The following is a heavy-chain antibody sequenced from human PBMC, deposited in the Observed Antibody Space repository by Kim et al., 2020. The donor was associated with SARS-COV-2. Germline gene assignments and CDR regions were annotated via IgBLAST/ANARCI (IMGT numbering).Heavy chain of an antibody. CDR2: ISGSGSTT. Sequence: GGSLRLSCAASGFTFSTYGMSWVRQAPGKGLEWVSGISGSGSTTYYADAVKGRFTISRDNSKNTLYLQMNSLRGEDTAVYYCAKSGAVRGLIGSSSYDYWGQGTLVTVSS. V-gene: IGHV3-23*01. J-gene: IGHJ4*02. CDR3: AKSGAVRGLIGSSSYDY. D-gene: IGHD3-10*01. CDR1: GFTFSTYG.